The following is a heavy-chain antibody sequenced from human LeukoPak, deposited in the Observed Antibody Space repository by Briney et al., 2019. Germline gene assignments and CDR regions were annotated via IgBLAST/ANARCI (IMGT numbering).Heavy chain of an antibody. J-gene: IGHJ5*02. D-gene: IGHD6-13*01. CDR3: ARRSSSWKNWFDP. V-gene: IGHV4-59*01. CDR1: GGSIDSNS. Sequence: SETLSLTCTVSGGSIDSNSWTWIRQPPGKGLEWIGYIYYSGATNYNPSLKSRVTMSVDMSKNQFSLKLSSVTAADTAVYYCARRSSSWKNWFDPWGQGTLVTVSS. CDR2: IYYSGAT.